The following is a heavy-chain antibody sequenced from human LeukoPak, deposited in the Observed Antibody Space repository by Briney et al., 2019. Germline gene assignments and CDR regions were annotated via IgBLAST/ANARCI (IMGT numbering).Heavy chain of an antibody. J-gene: IGHJ4*02. V-gene: IGHV4-59*01. Sequence: PSETLSLTCTVSGGSISSYYWSWIRQPPGKGLEWIGYIYYSGSTNYNPSLKSRVTISVDTSKKQFSLKLTSVTAADTAVYYCARDQGKYSSSPPYFDYWGQGALVTVSS. CDR1: GGSISSYY. D-gene: IGHD6-6*01. CDR3: ARDQGKYSSSPPYFDY. CDR2: IYYSGST.